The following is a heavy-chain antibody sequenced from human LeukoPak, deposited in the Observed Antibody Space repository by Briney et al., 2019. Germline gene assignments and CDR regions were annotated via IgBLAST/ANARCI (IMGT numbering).Heavy chain of an antibody. CDR1: GGSISSGSYY. Sequence: PSQTLPLTCTVSGGSISSGSYYWSWIRQPAGKGLEWIGRIYTSGSTNYNPSLKSRVTISVDTSKNQFSLKLSSVTAADTAVYYCAREEGRTGYSSGWYVWDYYYYMDVWGKGTTVTVSS. V-gene: IGHV4-61*02. CDR2: IYTSGST. CDR3: AREEGRTGYSSGWYVWDYYYYMDV. D-gene: IGHD6-19*01. J-gene: IGHJ6*03.